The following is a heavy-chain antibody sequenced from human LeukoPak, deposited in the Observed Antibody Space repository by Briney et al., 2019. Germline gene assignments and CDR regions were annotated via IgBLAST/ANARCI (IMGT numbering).Heavy chain of an antibody. J-gene: IGHJ4*02. Sequence: SETLSLTCPVSGGSISSSSYFWGWIRQPPGKGLEWIGSIYYSGSTYYNPSLKSRVTISVDTSKNQFSLKLNSVTAADTAVYYCAREDGYSSPNYFDYWGQGTLVTVSS. CDR3: AREDGYSSPNYFDY. CDR2: IYYSGST. V-gene: IGHV4-39*07. D-gene: IGHD6-13*01. CDR1: GGSISSSSYF.